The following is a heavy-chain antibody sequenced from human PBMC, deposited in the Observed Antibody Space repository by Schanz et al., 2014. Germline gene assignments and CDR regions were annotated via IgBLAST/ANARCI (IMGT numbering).Heavy chain of an antibody. CDR1: GFTFSNYW. CDR2: IDADGNST. Sequence: EVQLVESGGGLVQPGGSLRLSCAASGFTFSNYWIHWVRQAPGKGLVWVSRIDADGNSTSYADSVKGRFTISRDNSKNTVYLQMNSLRAEDTAIYYCAKEVRIVLRDWLPTPDFDYWGQGTLVTVSS. D-gene: IGHD3-3*01. J-gene: IGHJ4*02. V-gene: IGHV3-74*01. CDR3: AKEVRIVLRDWLPTPDFDY.